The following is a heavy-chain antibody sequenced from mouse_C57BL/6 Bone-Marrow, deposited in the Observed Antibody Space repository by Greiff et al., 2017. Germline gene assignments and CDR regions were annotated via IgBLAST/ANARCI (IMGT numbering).Heavy chain of an antibody. V-gene: IGHV1-55*01. Sequence: VQLQQSGAELVKPGASVKMSCKASGYTFTSYWITWVKQRPGQGLEWIGDIYPGSGSTNYNEKFKSKATLTVDTSSSTAYMQLSSLTSEDSAVYYCARGVVNFWGGRYWYFDVWGTGTTVTVST. J-gene: IGHJ1*03. CDR2: IYPGSGST. D-gene: IGHD2-12*01. CDR1: GYTFTSYW. CDR3: ARGVVNFWGGRYWYFDV.